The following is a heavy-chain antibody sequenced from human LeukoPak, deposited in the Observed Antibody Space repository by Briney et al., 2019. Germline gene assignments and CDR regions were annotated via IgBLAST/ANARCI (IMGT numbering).Heavy chain of an antibody. V-gene: IGHV1-2*02. J-gene: IGHJ3*02. CDR3: ARGRYSSSWYSFDI. CDR1: GYTFTGYY. D-gene: IGHD6-13*01. Sequence: ASVKVSCMASGYTFTGYYIHRVRHAPGQGREWIGWINPNSGGTNYEQKFQGRVTMTRDTSISTAYMELSRLRSDDTGVYYCARGRYSSSWYSFDIWGQGTMVTVSS. CDR2: INPNSGGT.